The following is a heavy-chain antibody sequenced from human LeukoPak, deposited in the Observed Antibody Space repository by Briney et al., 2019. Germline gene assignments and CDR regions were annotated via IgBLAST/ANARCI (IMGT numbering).Heavy chain of an antibody. Sequence: PGGSLRLSCAASGFSFSSYWMSWVRQAPGKGLEWVSAISGGGGSTYYADSVKGRFTISRDNSKNTLYLQMNSLRAEDTAVYYCAKAAPYYDILTGYYLDYWGQGTLVTVSS. J-gene: IGHJ4*02. D-gene: IGHD3-9*01. CDR3: AKAAPYYDILTGYYLDY. CDR2: ISGGGGST. V-gene: IGHV3-23*01. CDR1: GFSFSSYW.